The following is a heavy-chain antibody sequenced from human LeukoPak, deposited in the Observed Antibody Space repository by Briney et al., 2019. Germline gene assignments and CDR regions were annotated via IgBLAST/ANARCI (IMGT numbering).Heavy chain of an antibody. V-gene: IGHV3-48*02. CDR1: GFTFSNYS. Sequence: PGGSLRLSCAASGFTFSNYSMNWVRQAPGKGLEWISYISSSSSAIYYADSVKGRFTISRDNAKNSLYLQMSSLRDEDTAVYYCAQKGGTDHWGQGTLVTVSS. CDR3: AQKGGTDH. J-gene: IGHJ4*02. D-gene: IGHD2-15*01. CDR2: ISSSSSAI.